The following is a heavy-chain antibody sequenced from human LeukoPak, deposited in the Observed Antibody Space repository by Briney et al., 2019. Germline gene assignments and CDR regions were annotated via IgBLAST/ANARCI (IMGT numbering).Heavy chain of an antibody. CDR2: IYYSGTT. V-gene: IGHV4-59*01. CDR1: GASISSYY. Sequence: SETLSLTCTVSGASISSYYWSWIRQPPGKGLEWIGSIYYSGTTNYNPSLKSRVTISIDTSKNQCSLELTSVTAADTAVSYCAKGRASHEYWGQGILVTVSS. J-gene: IGHJ4*02. D-gene: IGHD3-16*01. CDR3: AKGRASHEY.